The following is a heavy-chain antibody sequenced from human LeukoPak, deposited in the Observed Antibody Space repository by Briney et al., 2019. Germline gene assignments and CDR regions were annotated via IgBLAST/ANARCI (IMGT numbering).Heavy chain of an antibody. V-gene: IGHV3-48*03. CDR1: GFTFSSYE. D-gene: IGHD5-24*01. Sequence: GGSLRLSCAASGFTFSSYEMNWVRQAPGKGLEWVSYISSSGSTIYYADSVKGRFTISRDNSKNTLYLQMGSLRAEDMAVYYCASGRDGYNYEFDYWGQGTLVTVSS. CDR2: ISSSGSTI. CDR3: ASGRDGYNYEFDY. J-gene: IGHJ4*02.